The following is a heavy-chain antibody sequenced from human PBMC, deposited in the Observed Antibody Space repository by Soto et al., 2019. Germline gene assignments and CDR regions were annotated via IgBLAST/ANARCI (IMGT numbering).Heavy chain of an antibody. CDR1: GGSISSGGYY. CDR3: ARVRRGLENNWFDP. D-gene: IGHD6-25*01. J-gene: IGHJ5*02. Sequence: SETLSLTCTVSGGSISSGGYYWSWIRQPPGKGLEWIGYIYYSGSTYYNPSLKSRVTVSVDTSKNQFSLKLSSVTAADTAVYYCARVRRGLENNWFDPWGQGTLVTVSS. V-gene: IGHV4-30-4*01. CDR2: IYYSGST.